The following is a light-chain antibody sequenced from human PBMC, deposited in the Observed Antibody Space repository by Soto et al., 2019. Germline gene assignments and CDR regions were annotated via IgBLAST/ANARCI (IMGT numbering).Light chain of an antibody. Sequence: EVVMTQSPATVSVSPGEGVTISCRASQTISNDLAWYQQKPGQAPRLLIYGASTRATGVPARFSGGGSGTEFTLTISSLQSEDVAFYYCQQNNKWPPVTFGGGTKVEIK. CDR1: QTISND. CDR3: QQNNKWPPVT. V-gene: IGKV3-15*01. CDR2: GAS. J-gene: IGKJ4*01.